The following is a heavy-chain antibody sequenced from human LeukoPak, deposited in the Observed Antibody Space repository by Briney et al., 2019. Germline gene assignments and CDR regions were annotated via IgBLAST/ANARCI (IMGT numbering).Heavy chain of an antibody. Sequence: PGGSLRLSCAASGFTFSSFWMSWGRQAPGKGLEWVSNIKPDGSEKYYADSVKGRFTISRDNAKNSLYLQMNSLRAEDTAVYYCARGSADSSGYYWDYYYYMDVWGKGTTVTVSS. D-gene: IGHD3-22*01. J-gene: IGHJ6*03. V-gene: IGHV3-7*01. CDR1: GFTFSSFW. CDR3: ARGSADSSGYYWDYYYYMDV. CDR2: IKPDGSEK.